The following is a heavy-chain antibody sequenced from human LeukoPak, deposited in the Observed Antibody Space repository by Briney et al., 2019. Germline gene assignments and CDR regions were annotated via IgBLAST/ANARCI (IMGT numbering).Heavy chain of an antibody. J-gene: IGHJ4*02. D-gene: IGHD1-26*01. CDR1: GFTCSDYW. CDR2: IKQDGIEK. V-gene: IGHV3-7*01. Sequence: PGGSLRLSCTASGFTCSDYWRSCNRQAPGKGLEWVANIKQDGIEKYYVDSVKGRFTISRDNAKNSLYLQMNSLRAEDTAVYYCARHAGTYSDYGGQGTLVTVSS. CDR3: ARHAGTYSDY.